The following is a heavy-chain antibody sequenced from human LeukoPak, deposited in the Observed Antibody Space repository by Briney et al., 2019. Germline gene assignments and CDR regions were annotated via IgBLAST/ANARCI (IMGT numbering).Heavy chain of an antibody. CDR2: IIPIFGTA. D-gene: IGHD1-26*01. Sequence: SVKVSCKASGGTFSSYAISWVRQAPGQGLEWMGGIIPIFGTANYAQKFQGRVTITADESTSTAYMELSSLRSEDTAVYYCASIHNVVGATVDYWGQGTLATVSS. J-gene: IGHJ4*02. V-gene: IGHV1-69*13. CDR1: GGTFSSYA. CDR3: ASIHNVVGATVDY.